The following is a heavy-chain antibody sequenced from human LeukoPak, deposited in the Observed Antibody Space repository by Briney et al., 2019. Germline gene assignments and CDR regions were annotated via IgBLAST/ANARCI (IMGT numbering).Heavy chain of an antibody. J-gene: IGHJ4*02. D-gene: IGHD6-13*01. V-gene: IGHV3-11*04. CDR1: GFTFSETY. CDR3: ARDLHRYSSSWYEVDY. Sequence: SGGSLRLSCVASGFTFSETYMAWVRQAPGKGLEWVSYISSGGSTIYYADSVKGRFTISMDNGKNSLYLQLNSLRAEDTAVYYCARDLHRYSSSWYEVDYWGQGTLVTVSS. CDR2: ISSGGSTI.